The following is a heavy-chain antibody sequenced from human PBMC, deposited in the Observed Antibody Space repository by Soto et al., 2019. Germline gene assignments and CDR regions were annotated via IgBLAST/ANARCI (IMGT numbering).Heavy chain of an antibody. V-gene: IGHV4-31*03. Sequence: SETLSRTCTVSGGSISSGSYYWSWIRQHPGKGLEWIGYIYYSGSTYYNPSLKSRVTISVDTSKNQFSLKLSSVTAADTAVYYCARDLTYGMDVWGQGTTVTVSS. CDR3: ARDLTYGMDV. CDR2: IYYSGST. CDR1: GGSISSGSYY. J-gene: IGHJ6*02.